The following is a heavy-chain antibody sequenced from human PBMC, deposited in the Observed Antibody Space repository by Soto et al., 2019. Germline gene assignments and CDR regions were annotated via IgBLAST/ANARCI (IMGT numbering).Heavy chain of an antibody. CDR3: ATVSPRYYYDSSGYYYDFDY. CDR2: MNPNSGNT. J-gene: IGHJ4*02. CDR1: GYTFTSYD. D-gene: IGHD3-22*01. Sequence: ASVKVSCKASGYTFTSYDIRWVRQATGQGLEWMGWMNPNSGNTGYAQKFQGRVTMTENTSINIAYMELSSLRSEDTAVYYCATVSPRYYYDSSGYYYDFDYWGQGTLVTVSS. V-gene: IGHV1-8*01.